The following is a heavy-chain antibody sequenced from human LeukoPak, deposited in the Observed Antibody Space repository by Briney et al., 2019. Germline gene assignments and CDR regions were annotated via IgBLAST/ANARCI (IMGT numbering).Heavy chain of an antibody. Sequence: GGSLRLSCAASGFTFSSYAMSWVRQAPGKGLEWVSAISGSGGSTYYADSVKGRFTISRDNSKNTLYLQMNSLRAEDTAVYYCAKDRDPSIVGATDPNWFDPWGQGTLVTVSS. CDR2: ISGSGGST. D-gene: IGHD1-26*01. CDR3: AKDRDPSIVGATDPNWFDP. CDR1: GFTFSSYA. V-gene: IGHV3-23*01. J-gene: IGHJ5*02.